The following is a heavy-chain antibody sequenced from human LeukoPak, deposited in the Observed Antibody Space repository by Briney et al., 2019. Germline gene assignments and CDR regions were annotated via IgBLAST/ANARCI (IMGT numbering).Heavy chain of an antibody. CDR3: ARHAPYGSGSYYSGMDV. CDR2: IYPGESDT. CDR1: GYSFTHHC. J-gene: IGHJ6*03. V-gene: IGHV5-51*01. Sequence: GSSPKTPIKSSGYSFTHHCIGWVRQMSGKGLKLMVIIYPGESDTRFSPSFQGQVTISADKSISTAYLQWSSLKASDTAMYYCARHAPYGSGSYYSGMDVWGKGTTVTVSS. D-gene: IGHD3-10*01.